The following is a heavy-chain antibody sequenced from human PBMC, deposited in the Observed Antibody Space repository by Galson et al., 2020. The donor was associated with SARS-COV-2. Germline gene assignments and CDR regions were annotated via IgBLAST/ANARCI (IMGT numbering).Heavy chain of an antibody. Sequence: SETLSLTCTVSGGSISNYYWNWIRQPPGKGLEWIGYIYYSGSTKYNPSLKSRVTMSVDTAKIQFSLKLSSVTAADTAIYYCARGVGITGTTRSDYWGQGTLVTVSS. CDR3: ARGVGITGTTRSDY. J-gene: IGHJ4*02. V-gene: IGHV4-59*01. D-gene: IGHD1-7*01. CDR1: GGSISNYY. CDR2: IYYSGST.